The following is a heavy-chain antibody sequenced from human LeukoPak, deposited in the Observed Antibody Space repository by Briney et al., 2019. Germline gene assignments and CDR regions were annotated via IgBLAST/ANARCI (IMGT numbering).Heavy chain of an antibody. J-gene: IGHJ4*02. CDR2: IFSTGST. V-gene: IGHV4-59*08. D-gene: IGHD3-10*01. CDR3: ARRYGSGSYDKFDY. Sequence: PSETLSLTCTVSGGSLSSYHWNWIRQPPGKGLEWIGYIFSTGSTNYNPYLKSRVTISLDTSKSQFSLRLTSVTAADTAVYYCARRYGSGSYDKFDYWGQGTLVTVSS. CDR1: GGSLSSYH.